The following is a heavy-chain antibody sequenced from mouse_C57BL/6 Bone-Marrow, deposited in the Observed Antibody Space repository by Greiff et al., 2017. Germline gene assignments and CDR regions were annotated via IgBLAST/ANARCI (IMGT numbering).Heavy chain of an antibody. Sequence: VQLQQSGAELVRPGSSVKMSCKTSGYTFTSYGINWVKQRPGQGLEWIGYIYIGNGYTEYNEKFNGKATLTSDTSSSKAYMQLSSLTSEYSAIYFCARSYPIYYYGSSWFAYWGQGTLVTVSA. CDR2: IYIGNGYT. CDR1: GYTFTSYG. D-gene: IGHD1-1*01. V-gene: IGHV1-58*01. CDR3: ARSYPIYYYGSSWFAY. J-gene: IGHJ3*01.